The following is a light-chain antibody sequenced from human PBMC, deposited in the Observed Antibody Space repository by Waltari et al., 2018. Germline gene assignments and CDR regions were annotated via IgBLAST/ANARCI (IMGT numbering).Light chain of an antibody. CDR2: QDT. CDR3: QAWDSSTMI. V-gene: IGLV3-1*01. Sequence: SYELTQPPSVSVSPGQTASITCSGNKLGDKYTCWYQQKPGQSPVLVIYQDTKRPSGIPGRFSGSNSGTTATLTISGTQAMDEADYYCQAWDSSTMIFGGGTKLTVL. CDR1: KLGDKY. J-gene: IGLJ2*01.